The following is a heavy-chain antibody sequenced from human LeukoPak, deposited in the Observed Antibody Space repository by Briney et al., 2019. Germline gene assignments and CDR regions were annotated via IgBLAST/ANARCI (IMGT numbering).Heavy chain of an antibody. CDR3: PRGDYDILTGYPPLYYFDY. J-gene: IGHJ4*02. Sequence: PSETLSLTCTVSGGSISSYYWSWIRQPPGKGLEWIGYIYYSGSTNYNPSLKSRVTISVDTSKNQFSLKLSSVTAADTAVYYCPRGDYDILTGYPPLYYFDYWGQGTLATVSS. CDR1: GGSISSYY. D-gene: IGHD3-9*01. V-gene: IGHV4-59*01. CDR2: IYYSGST.